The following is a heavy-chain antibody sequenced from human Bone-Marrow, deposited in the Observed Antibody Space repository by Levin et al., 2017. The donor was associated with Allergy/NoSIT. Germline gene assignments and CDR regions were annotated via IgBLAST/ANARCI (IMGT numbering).Heavy chain of an antibody. V-gene: IGHV3-33*01. CDR2: IWNDGSNK. CDR1: GFTFSNYG. D-gene: IGHD4-17*01. Sequence: GGSLRLSCAASGFTFSNYGMHWVRQAPGKGLEWVAFIWNDGSNKYYADSVKGRFTISRDNSKNTLYLQMNSLRAEDTAVYYCARVRGYDDYIFDYWGQGTLVTVSS. CDR3: ARVRGYDDYIFDY. J-gene: IGHJ4*02.